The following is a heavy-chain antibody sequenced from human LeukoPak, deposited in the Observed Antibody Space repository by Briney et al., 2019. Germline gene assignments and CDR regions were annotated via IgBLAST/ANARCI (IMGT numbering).Heavy chain of an antibody. J-gene: IGHJ6*03. V-gene: IGHV1-69*05. CDR3: ARVGRSRGSLPNSYYYMDV. Sequence: SVKVSCNASGDIFNSYSVSWVRQAPGQGLEWMGGIIPIFGSTNYAQKFQGRVTITTDQSTRTAYKELNSLSSDDTAVYYCARVGRSRGSLPNSYYYMDVWGKGTTVTVSS. CDR1: GDIFNSYS. CDR2: IIPIFGST. D-gene: IGHD1-26*01.